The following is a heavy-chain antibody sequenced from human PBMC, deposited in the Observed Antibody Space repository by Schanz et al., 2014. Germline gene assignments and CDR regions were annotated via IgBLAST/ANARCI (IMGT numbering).Heavy chain of an antibody. V-gene: IGHV3-20*04. D-gene: IGHD6-13*01. CDR1: RFTISRNP. Sequence: EVQLVESGGGLVQPGGSLRLSCTGSRFTISRNPIHWVRQAPGKGLEWVSGINWNGGSTGYADSVKGRFTISRDNAKNSLYLQMNSLRAEDTALYYCARDSGSSSWYPSDYWGQGTLVTVSS. CDR3: ARDSGSSSWYPSDY. CDR2: INWNGGST. J-gene: IGHJ4*02.